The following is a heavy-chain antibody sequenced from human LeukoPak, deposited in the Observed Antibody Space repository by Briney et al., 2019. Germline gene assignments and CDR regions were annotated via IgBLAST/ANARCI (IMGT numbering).Heavy chain of an antibody. CDR1: GGSISSSSYY. Sequence: SETLSLTCTVSGGSISSSSYYWGWIRQPPGKGLEWIGSIYYSGSTYYNPSLKSRVTTSVDTSKNQFSLKLSSVTAADTAVYYCARDAWFGESPFDNWGQGTLVTVSS. D-gene: IGHD3-10*01. CDR2: IYYSGST. J-gene: IGHJ4*02. CDR3: ARDAWFGESPFDN. V-gene: IGHV4-39*07.